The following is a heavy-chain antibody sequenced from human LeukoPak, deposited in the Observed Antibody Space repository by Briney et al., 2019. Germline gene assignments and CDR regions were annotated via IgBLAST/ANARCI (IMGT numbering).Heavy chain of an antibody. Sequence: SETLSLTCAVYGGSFSGYYWSWIRQPPGKGLEWIGEINHSGSTNYNPSLKSRVTISVDTSKNQFSLRLSSVTAADTAVYYCARAKERGYNHGPGFGFDPWGQGTLVTVSS. D-gene: IGHD5-18*01. CDR3: ARAKERGYNHGPGFGFDP. V-gene: IGHV4-34*01. J-gene: IGHJ5*02. CDR2: INHSGST. CDR1: GGSFSGYY.